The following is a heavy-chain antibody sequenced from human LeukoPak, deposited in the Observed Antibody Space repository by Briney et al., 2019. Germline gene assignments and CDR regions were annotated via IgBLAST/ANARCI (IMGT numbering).Heavy chain of an antibody. J-gene: IGHJ6*03. D-gene: IGHD5-18*01. CDR2: IYYTGST. Sequence: SQTLSLACTVSGVSITIYYWTWVRHPPGEGLEWILYIYYTGSTPYNTSPTSRVTISVYTPTNQFSLQLSSVTAADTPACYCAGTTEGRYTYGYFYYYYMDVWGKGTTVTISS. CDR1: GVSITIYY. CDR3: AGTTEGRYTYGYFYYYYMDV. V-gene: IGHV4-59*01.